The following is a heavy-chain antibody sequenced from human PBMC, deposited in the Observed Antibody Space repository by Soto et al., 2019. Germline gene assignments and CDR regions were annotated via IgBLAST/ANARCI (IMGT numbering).Heavy chain of an antibody. CDR2: ISGSGGST. J-gene: IGHJ4*02. D-gene: IGHD6-6*01. CDR3: AGMRSSSYYFDY. V-gene: IGHV3-23*01. CDR1: RFTFSSYA. Sequence: GGALGLSRSAFRFTFSSYAISWGRQAPGKGLEWVSAISGSGGSTYYADSGKGRFTISRDNSKNTLYLQMNSLRADDTAVYYCAGMRSSSYYFDYWGQGTMVTVSS.